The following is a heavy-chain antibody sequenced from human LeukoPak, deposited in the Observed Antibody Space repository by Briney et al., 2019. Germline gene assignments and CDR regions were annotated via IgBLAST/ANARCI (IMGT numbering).Heavy chain of an antibody. CDR3: ARQSEGFDS. J-gene: IGHJ4*02. CDR2: IYYSGTT. CDR1: GNSIRSYY. V-gene: IGHV4-59*08. Sequence: SETLSLTCTVSGNSIRSYYWNWIRQPPGKGLEWIGYIYYSGTTSYNPSLRSRVTISVDMSKNKFSLRLTSVTAADTAVYYCARQSEGFDSWGQGTLVTVSS.